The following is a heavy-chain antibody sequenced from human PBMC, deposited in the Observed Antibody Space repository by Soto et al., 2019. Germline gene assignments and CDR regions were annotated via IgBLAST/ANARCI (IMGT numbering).Heavy chain of an antibody. J-gene: IGHJ6*02. CDR1: GGSISTSDYT. CDR3: VRERTIFGVAPGGGVDV. CDR2: VYHSGAT. D-gene: IGHD3-3*01. V-gene: IGHV4-30-2*01. Sequence: QLQLQESGSGLIKPSQTLSLTCAVSGGSISTSDYTWSWIRQPPGRGLEWIGSVYHSGATHYMPSLKNRLTKSLDKSKTQFSLDLTSVTAADTAVYYCVRERTIFGVAPGGGVDVWGQGTTVTVSS.